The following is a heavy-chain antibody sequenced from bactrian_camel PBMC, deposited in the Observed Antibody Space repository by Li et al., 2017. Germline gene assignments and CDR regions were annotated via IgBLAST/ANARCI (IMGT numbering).Heavy chain of an antibody. D-gene: IGHD4*01. J-gene: IGHJ4*01. CDR2: LHRDGGNT. CDR3: ATDHLADYNEYGAKY. CDR1: GFTFSYYG. V-gene: IGHV3-2*01. Sequence: VQLVESGGGLVQPGGSLRLSCEASGFTFSYYGMSWVRQAPGKGLEWVSGLHRDGGNTYYADSVKGRFTISRDNAKNTLYLQMNSLKSEDTALYYCATDHLADYNEYGAKYWGQGTQVTVS.